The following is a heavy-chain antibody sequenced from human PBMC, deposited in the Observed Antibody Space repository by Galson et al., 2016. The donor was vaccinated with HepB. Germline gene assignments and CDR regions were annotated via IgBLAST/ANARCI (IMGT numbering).Heavy chain of an antibody. V-gene: IGHV3-15*07. CDR2: IESKPNGGAA. CDR1: GFTFSHAS. J-gene: IGHJ4*02. Sequence: SLRLSCAASGFTFSHASMNWVRQAPGKGLEWVGRIESKPNGGAADYAAPVKGRFMISRDDSKNTLYLQMNSLKTEDTAVYYCTTDRQPPHYDSVSGTFRLGRQRDYWGQGTLVTVSS. D-gene: IGHD3-16*02. CDR3: TTDRQPPHYDSVSGTFRLGRQRDY.